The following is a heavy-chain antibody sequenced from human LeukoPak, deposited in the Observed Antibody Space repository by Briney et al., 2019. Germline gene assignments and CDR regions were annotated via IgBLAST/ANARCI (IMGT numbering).Heavy chain of an antibody. Sequence: PSETLSITCAVYGGSFSGYYWSWIRQPPGKGLEWIGEINHSGSTNYNPSLKSRVTISVDTSKNQFSLKLSSVTAADTAVYYCARGYSSSHRFDYWGQGTLVTVSS. CDR1: GGSFSGYY. V-gene: IGHV4-34*01. J-gene: IGHJ4*02. CDR2: INHSGST. CDR3: ARGYSSSHRFDY. D-gene: IGHD6-13*01.